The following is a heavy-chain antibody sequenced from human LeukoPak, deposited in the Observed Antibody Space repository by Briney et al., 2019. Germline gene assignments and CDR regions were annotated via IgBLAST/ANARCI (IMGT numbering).Heavy chain of an antibody. CDR1: GYTFTSYG. CDR3: ASNDDSSGSNIDAFDI. J-gene: IGHJ3*02. V-gene: IGHV1-18*01. CDR2: ISAYNGNT. D-gene: IGHD3-22*01. Sequence: ASVKVSCKASGYTFTSYGISWVRQAPGQGLEWMGWISAYNGNTNYAQKLRGRVTMTTDTSTSTAYMELRSLRSDDTAVYYCASNDDSSGSNIDAFDIWGQGTMVTVSS.